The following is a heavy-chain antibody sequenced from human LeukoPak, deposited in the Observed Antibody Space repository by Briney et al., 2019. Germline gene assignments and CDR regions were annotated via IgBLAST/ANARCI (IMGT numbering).Heavy chain of an antibody. J-gene: IGHJ4*02. CDR2: IYYSGST. V-gene: IGHV4-59*08. Sequence: PSETLSLTCTVSGGSISSYYWSWIRQPPGKGLEWIGYIYYSGSTNYNPSLKSRVTISVDTSKNQFSLKLSSVTAADTAVYYCASLSGSLFDYWGQGTLVTVSS. CDR3: ASLSGSLFDY. CDR1: GGSISSYY. D-gene: IGHD3-10*01.